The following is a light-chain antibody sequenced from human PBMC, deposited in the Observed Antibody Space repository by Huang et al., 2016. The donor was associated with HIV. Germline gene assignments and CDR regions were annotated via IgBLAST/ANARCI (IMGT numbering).Light chain of an antibody. Sequence: EIVLTQSPATLSLSPGERATLSCRASRSVSNYSAWYQQKPGQAPRLLIYDASARATGIPGRFSGSGSGTDFTLTISSLEPEDFAVYYCQQRSNTFGQGTKLEIK. CDR3: QQRSNT. CDR2: DAS. CDR1: RSVSNY. V-gene: IGKV3-11*01. J-gene: IGKJ2*01.